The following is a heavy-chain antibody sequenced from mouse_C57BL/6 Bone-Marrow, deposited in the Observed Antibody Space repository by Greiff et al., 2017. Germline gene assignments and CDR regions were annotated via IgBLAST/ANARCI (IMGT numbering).Heavy chain of an antibody. D-gene: IGHD2-1*01. CDR3: AVYYGKTFAY. V-gene: IGHV1-64*01. CDR2: IHPNSGST. CDR1: GYTFTSYW. Sequence: VKLQQPGAELVKPGASVKLSCKASGYTFTSYWMHWVKQRPGQGLEWIGMIHPNSGSTNYNEKFKSKATLTVDKSSSTAYMQLSSLTSEDSAVYYCAVYYGKTFAYWGQGTLVTVSA. J-gene: IGHJ3*01.